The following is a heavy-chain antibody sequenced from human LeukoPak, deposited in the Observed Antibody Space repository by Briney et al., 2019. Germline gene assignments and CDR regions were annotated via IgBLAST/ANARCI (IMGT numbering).Heavy chain of an antibody. D-gene: IGHD6-6*01. CDR2: IIPIFGTA. V-gene: IGHV1-69*13. CDR1: GGTFSSYA. Sequence: ASVKVSCKASGGTFSSYAISWVRQAPGQGLEWMGGIIPIFGTANYAQKFQGRVTITADEFTSTAYMELSSLRSEDTAVYYCANAYSSSSEGDYWGPGTLVTVSS. CDR3: ANAYSSSSEGDY. J-gene: IGHJ4*02.